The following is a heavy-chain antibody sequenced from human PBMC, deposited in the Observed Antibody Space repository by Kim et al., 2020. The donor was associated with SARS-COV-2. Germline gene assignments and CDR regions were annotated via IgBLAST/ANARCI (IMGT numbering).Heavy chain of an antibody. CDR2: IHPDGSYN. Sequence: GGSLRLSCAASGFTFSSQWMSWVRQTPGKGLEWVANIHPDGSYNSYVDSVKGRFTISRDNAKNSLYLQMDSLRVEDTAVYYCARAEIWGQGTLVTVSS. CDR1: GFTFSSQW. CDR3: ARAEI. J-gene: IGHJ4*02. V-gene: IGHV3-7*01.